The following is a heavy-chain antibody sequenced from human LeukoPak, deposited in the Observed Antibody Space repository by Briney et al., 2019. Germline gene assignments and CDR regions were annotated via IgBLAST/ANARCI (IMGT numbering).Heavy chain of an antibody. V-gene: IGHV4-34*01. J-gene: IGHJ4*02. CDR3: ARASPFPTGS. Sequence: SETLSLTCAVYGGSFSGYYWSWIRQPPGKGLEWIGEINHSGSTNYNPSLKSRVTISVDKSKNQFSLKLSSVTAADTAVYYCARASPFPTGSWGQGTLVTVSS. CDR1: GGSFSGYY. D-gene: IGHD1-14*01. CDR2: INHSGST.